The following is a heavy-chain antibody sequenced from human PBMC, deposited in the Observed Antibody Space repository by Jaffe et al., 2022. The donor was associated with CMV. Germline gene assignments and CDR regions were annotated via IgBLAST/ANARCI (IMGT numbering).Heavy chain of an antibody. J-gene: IGHJ6*02. D-gene: IGHD3-3*01. V-gene: IGHV1-18*01. CDR1: GYTFTSYG. CDR2: ISAYNGNT. CDR3: ARDSGPRPYYDFWSGYGGMDV. Sequence: QVQLVQSGAEVKKPGASVKVSCKASGYTFTSYGISWVRQAPGQGLEWMGWISAYNGNTNYAQKLQGRVTMTTDTSTSTAYMELRSLRSDDTAVYYCARDSGPRPYYDFWSGYGGMDVWGQGTTVTVSS.